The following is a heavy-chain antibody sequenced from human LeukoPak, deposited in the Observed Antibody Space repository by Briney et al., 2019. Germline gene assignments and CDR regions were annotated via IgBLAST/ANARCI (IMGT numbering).Heavy chain of an antibody. V-gene: IGHV1-8*03. CDR1: GYTFTSYD. J-gene: IGHJ6*03. Sequence: ASVKVSCKASGYTFTSYDINWVRQATGQGLEWMGWMNPNSGNTGYAQKFQGRVTITRNTSISTAYMDLSSLRSEDTAVYYCARVGGVPYYDFWSGYYYYYYYMDVWGKGTTVTISS. D-gene: IGHD3-3*01. CDR3: ARVGGVPYYDFWSGYYYYYYYMDV. CDR2: MNPNSGNT.